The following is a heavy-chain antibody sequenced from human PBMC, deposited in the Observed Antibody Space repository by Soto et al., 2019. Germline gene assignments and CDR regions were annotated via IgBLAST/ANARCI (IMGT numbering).Heavy chain of an antibody. J-gene: IGHJ6*02. CDR1: GFTFSSYG. D-gene: IGHD4-17*01. CDR2: ISYDGSNK. Sequence: PGGSLRLSCAASGFTFSSYGMHWVRQAPGKELEWVAVISYDGSNKYYADSVKGRFTISRDNSKNTLYLQMNSLRAEDTAVYYCAKSDGDLYYYYYYGMDVWGQGTTVTVSS. V-gene: IGHV3-30*18. CDR3: AKSDGDLYYYYYYGMDV.